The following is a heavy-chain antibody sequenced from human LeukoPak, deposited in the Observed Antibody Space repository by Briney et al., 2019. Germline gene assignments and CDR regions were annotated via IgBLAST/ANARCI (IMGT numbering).Heavy chain of an antibody. V-gene: IGHV3-15*01. D-gene: IGHD3-3*01. CDR1: GFTFCNAW. CDR3: TTDRAIFGVVIKPLFAY. Sequence: GGSLRLSCAASGFTFCNAWMSWVRQAPGKGLEWVGRIRSKTDGGTTDYAAPVKGRFTISKNTLYLQMNSLKTEDTAVYYCTTDRAIFGVVIKPLFAYWGQGTLVTVSS. J-gene: IGHJ4*02. CDR2: IRSKTDGGTT.